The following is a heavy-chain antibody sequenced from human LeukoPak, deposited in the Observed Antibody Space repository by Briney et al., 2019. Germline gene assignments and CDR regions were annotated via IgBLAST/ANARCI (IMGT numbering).Heavy chain of an antibody. CDR3: ARFPNYYDSSGYYQPDAFDI. D-gene: IGHD3-22*01. Sequence: GGSLRLSCGASGVTFSSYAMSWVRQAPGKGLEWVSVIYSGGSTYYADSVKGRFTISRDNSKNTLYLQMNSLRAEDTAVYYCARFPNYYDSSGYYQPDAFDIWGQGTMVTVSS. CDR1: GVTFSSYA. J-gene: IGHJ3*02. V-gene: IGHV3-66*01. CDR2: IYSGGST.